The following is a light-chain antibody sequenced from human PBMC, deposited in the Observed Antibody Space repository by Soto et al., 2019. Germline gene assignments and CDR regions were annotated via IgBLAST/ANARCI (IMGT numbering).Light chain of an antibody. Sequence: QLVLTQSPSASASLGASVKLTCTLSSGHNSSAIAWHQQQPEKGPRYLMKVNSDGSHSKGDGIPDRFSGSSSGAERYLTISSLQSEDEADYYCQTWSTDIRVFGGGTKVTVL. V-gene: IGLV4-69*01. CDR1: SGHNSSA. J-gene: IGLJ3*02. CDR3: QTWSTDIRV. CDR2: VNSDGSH.